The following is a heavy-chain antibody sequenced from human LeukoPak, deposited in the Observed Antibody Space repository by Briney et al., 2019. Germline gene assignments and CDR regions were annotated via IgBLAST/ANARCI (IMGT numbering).Heavy chain of an antibody. V-gene: IGHV4-34*01. D-gene: IGHD3-10*01. J-gene: IGHJ4*02. Sequence: PSETLSLTCAVYGGSFSGYYWSWIRQPPGKGLEWIGEINHSGSTNYNPSLKSRVTISVDTSKNQFSLKLSSVTAADTAVYYCARGRRGIVRGAAYWGQGTLVTVSS. CDR2: INHSGST. CDR3: ARGRRGIVRGAAY. CDR1: GGSFSGYY.